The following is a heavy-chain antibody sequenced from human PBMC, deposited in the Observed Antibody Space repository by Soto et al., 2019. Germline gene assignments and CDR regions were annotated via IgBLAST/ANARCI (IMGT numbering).Heavy chain of an antibody. J-gene: IGHJ4*02. D-gene: IGHD5-18*01. CDR1: GFTFSSYG. CDR2: ISYDGSNK. V-gene: IGHV3-30*18. Sequence: ESGGGVVQPGRSLRLSCAASGFTFSSYGMHWVRQAPGKGLEWVAVISYDGSNKYYADSVKGRFTISRDNSKNTLYLQMNSLRAEDTAVYYCAKDRIQLWPHYFDYWGQGTLVTVSS. CDR3: AKDRIQLWPHYFDY.